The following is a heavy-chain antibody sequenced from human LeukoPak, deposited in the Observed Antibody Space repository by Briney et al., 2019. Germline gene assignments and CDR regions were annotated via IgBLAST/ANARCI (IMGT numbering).Heavy chain of an antibody. CDR3: ARARYVNSFYAFDI. V-gene: IGHV4-59*01. Sequence: SETLSLTCTVSGGSISSYYWSWIRLPPGKGLEWIGYLSKSGNTNYSPSLKSRVTIFGDTSKTPFFLKLSSVTAANTAVYYCARARYVNSFYAFDIWGQGTLVTVSS. CDR2: LSKSGNT. CDR1: GGSISSYY. J-gene: IGHJ3*02. D-gene: IGHD3-9*01.